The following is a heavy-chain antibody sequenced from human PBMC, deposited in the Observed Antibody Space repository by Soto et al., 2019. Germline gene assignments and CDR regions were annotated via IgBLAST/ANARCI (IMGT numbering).Heavy chain of an antibody. CDR1: GYTFTSYA. CDR3: ARDLGVGAASDY. Sequence: QVQLVQSGAEVKKPGASVKVSCKASGYTFTSYAMHWVRQAPGQRLEWMGWINAGNGNTKYSQKFQGRVTITRDTSASTAYRELSSLRSEDTAVYYCARDLGVGAASDYWALGTLVTVSS. CDR2: INAGNGNT. D-gene: IGHD1-26*01. V-gene: IGHV1-3*01. J-gene: IGHJ4*02.